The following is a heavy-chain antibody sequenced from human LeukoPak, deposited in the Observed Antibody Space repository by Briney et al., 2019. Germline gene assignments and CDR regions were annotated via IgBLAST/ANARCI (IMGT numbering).Heavy chain of an antibody. CDR3: ARVKPGYQLWRIGGPFDY. V-gene: IGHV4-59*11. CDR2: INDSGST. J-gene: IGHJ4*02. CDR1: NASISSHY. D-gene: IGHD2-2*01. Sequence: SETLSLTCAVSNASISSHYWSWIRQPPGKGLEYIGYINDSGSTKYNPSLKSRVTMSVDTSKNHFSLKVNSVTAADTAVYYCARVKPGYQLWRIGGPFDYWGQGTLVTVSS.